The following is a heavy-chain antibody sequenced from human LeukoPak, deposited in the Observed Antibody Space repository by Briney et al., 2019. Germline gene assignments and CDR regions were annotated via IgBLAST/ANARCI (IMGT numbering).Heavy chain of an antibody. D-gene: IGHD6-13*01. V-gene: IGHV4-34*01. Sequence: SETLSLTCAVYGGSFSGYYWSWIRQPPGKGLEWIGEINHSGSTNYNPSLKSRVTISVDTSKNQFSLKLSPVTAADTAVYYCARGPTRLGYSSSWLPNYYYYMDVWGKGTTVTVSS. CDR3: ARGPTRLGYSSSWLPNYYYYMDV. J-gene: IGHJ6*03. CDR1: GGSFSGYY. CDR2: INHSGST.